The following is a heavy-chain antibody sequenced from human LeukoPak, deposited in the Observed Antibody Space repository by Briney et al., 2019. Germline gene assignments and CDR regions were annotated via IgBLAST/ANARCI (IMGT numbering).Heavy chain of an antibody. Sequence: SVKVSCKASGGTFSSCTISWVRQAPGQGLEWMGRNVPILGIANYAQKFQGRVTITADKSTSTAYMELSSLRSEDTAVYYCAREISMTTVPNGAFDYWGQGTLVTVSS. CDR1: GGTFSSCT. D-gene: IGHD4-17*01. J-gene: IGHJ4*02. CDR3: AREISMTTVPNGAFDY. V-gene: IGHV1-69*04. CDR2: NVPILGIA.